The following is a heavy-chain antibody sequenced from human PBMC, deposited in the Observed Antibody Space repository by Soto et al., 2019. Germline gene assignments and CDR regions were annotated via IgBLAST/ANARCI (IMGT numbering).Heavy chain of an antibody. CDR2: INPTGGST. CDR3: ARHLAAGDV. J-gene: IGHJ4*02. D-gene: IGHD2-8*02. CDR1: GYTFINYY. Sequence: QVQLVQSGAEVKKPGASVKVSCKASGYTFINYYIHWVRQAPGHGLEWMAIINPTGGSTNYAQKFQGRLTLTXXXXXXXXYMELSSLTSEDTAIYYCARHLAAGDVWGQGTLVTVSS. V-gene: IGHV1-46*01.